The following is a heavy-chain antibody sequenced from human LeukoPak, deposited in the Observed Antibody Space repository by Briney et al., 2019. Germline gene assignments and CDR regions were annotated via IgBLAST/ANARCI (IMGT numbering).Heavy chain of an antibody. Sequence: SETLSLTCAVSGYSISSGYYWGWIRQPPGKGLEWIGSIYHSGSTYYNPSLKSRVTISVDTSKNQFSLKLSSVTAADTAVYYCSIGVPFDPWGQGTLVTVPS. J-gene: IGHJ5*02. CDR1: GYSISSGYY. D-gene: IGHD2-8*01. CDR2: IYHSGST. V-gene: IGHV4-38-2*01. CDR3: SIGVPFDP.